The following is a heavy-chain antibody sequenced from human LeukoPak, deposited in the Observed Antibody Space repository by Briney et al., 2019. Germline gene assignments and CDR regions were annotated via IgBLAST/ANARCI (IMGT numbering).Heavy chain of an antibody. V-gene: IGHV3-64D*09. CDR3: VKDYTSGWTRWFDP. CDR1: GFTFKTYA. Sequence: GGSLRLSCSASGFTFKTYAMHWVRQAPGKGLQHVSLISSDGNTIYYADSEKGRFTISRDNSKNTLYLQMSSLRAEDTAVYYCVKDYTSGWTRWFDPWGQGTLVTVSS. D-gene: IGHD6-25*01. CDR2: ISSDGNTI. J-gene: IGHJ5*02.